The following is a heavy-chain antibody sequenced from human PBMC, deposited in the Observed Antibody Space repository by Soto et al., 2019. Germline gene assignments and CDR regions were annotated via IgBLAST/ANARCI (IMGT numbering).Heavy chain of an antibody. D-gene: IGHD6-19*01. CDR2: IYSSGGT. J-gene: IGHJ4*02. CDR3: ARGYSSGWFR. CDR1: GGYLNRDL. V-gene: IGHV4-4*07. Sequence: SAILSLTCPEAGGYLNRDLWSGIRQPAGKGLEWIGRIYSSGGTNYNPSLNSRVTMSLDTSKNQFSLKLASVTAADTAVYYCARGYSSGWFRCGQGTQVTVSA.